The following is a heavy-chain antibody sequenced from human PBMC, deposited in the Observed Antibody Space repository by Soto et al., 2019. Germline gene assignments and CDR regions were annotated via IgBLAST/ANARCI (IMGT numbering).Heavy chain of an antibody. CDR1: GFTFSSYG. CDR2: IWYDGSNK. V-gene: IGHV3-33*01. CDR3: ARGLRNYDFWSGYYTGDYYYYYYMDV. J-gene: IGHJ6*03. D-gene: IGHD3-3*01. Sequence: ESGGGVVQPGRSLRLSCAASGFTFSSYGMHWVRQAPGKGLEWVAVIWYDGSNKYYADSVKGRFTISRDNSKNTLYLQMNSLRAEDTAVYYCARGLRNYDFWSGYYTGDYYYYYYMDVWGKGTTVTVSS.